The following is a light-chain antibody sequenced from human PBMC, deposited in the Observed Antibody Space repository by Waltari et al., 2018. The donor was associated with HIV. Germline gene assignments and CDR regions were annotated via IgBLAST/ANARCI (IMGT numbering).Light chain of an antibody. V-gene: IGLV2-23*01. Sequence: QSALTQPASVSGSPGQSITISCTGTSSDVGSYNLVSWYQQHPGKAPKVMIYEGSKRTSGVSNRFSGSKSGNTASLTISGLQAEDEADYYCCSYTGSSTRRPYVFGTVTKVTVL. CDR2: EGS. J-gene: IGLJ1*01. CDR3: CSYTGSSTRRPYV. CDR1: SSDVGSYNL.